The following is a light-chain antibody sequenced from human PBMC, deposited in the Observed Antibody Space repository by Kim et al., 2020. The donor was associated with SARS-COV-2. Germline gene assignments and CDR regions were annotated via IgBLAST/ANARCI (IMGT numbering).Light chain of an antibody. CDR3: SSYTSSSTFV. CDR2: DVS. V-gene: IGLV2-18*02. Sequence: GHAIPISWTGTGRHLVSYNRDSWYQHPPATAPKLMIYDVSNRPSGVPDRFSGSKSGNTASLTISGLQAEDEADYYCSSYTSSSTFVFGTGTKVTVL. J-gene: IGLJ1*01. CDR1: GRHLVSYNR.